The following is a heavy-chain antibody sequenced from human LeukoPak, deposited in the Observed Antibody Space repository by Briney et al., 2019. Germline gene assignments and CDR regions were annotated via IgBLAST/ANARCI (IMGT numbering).Heavy chain of an antibody. CDR1: GFTFSSYG. CDR3: ARDIQLWSYTTYYYYYYMDV. J-gene: IGHJ6*03. CDR2: ISSNGGST. Sequence: GGSLRLSCAASGFTFSSYGMSWVRQAPGKGLEWVSAISSNGGSTYYANSVKGRFTISRDNSKNTLYLQMGSLRAEDMAVYYCARDIQLWSYTTYYYYYYMDVWGKGTTVTVSS. D-gene: IGHD5-18*01. V-gene: IGHV3-64*01.